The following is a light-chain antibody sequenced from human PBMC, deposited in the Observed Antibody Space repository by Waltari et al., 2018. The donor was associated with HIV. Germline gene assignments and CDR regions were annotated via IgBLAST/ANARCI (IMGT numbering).Light chain of an antibody. CDR3: QAWGNNTVV. CDR2: QDR. Sequence: YDLTQAPSLSVSPGQAAKILCSGFNLSNNYVSWYQKKPGQSPLCRTCQDRKRPSGIPERFSVSSSGNTATLTTSGTQSVDEADYFCQAWGNNTVVFGGGTKLTVL. V-gene: IGLV3-1*01. J-gene: IGLJ2*01. CDR1: NLSNNY.